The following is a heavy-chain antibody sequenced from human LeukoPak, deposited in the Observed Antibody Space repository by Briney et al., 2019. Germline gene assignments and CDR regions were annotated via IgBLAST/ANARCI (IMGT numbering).Heavy chain of an antibody. Sequence: QPGGSLSLSCAISGFTFSDHFLDWVRQAPGKGLEWVGRSRNKAKSYTTEYAASVKGRFTISRDDSKNSLHLQMDSLKTEDTAVYYCVRVGSVAGSDYLDYWGQGTLVTVSS. D-gene: IGHD6-19*01. CDR1: GFTFSDHF. CDR3: VRVGSVAGSDYLDY. CDR2: SRNKAKSYTT. J-gene: IGHJ4*02. V-gene: IGHV3-72*01.